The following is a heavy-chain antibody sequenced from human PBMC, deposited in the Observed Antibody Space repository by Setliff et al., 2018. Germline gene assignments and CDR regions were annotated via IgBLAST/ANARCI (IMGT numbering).Heavy chain of an antibody. V-gene: IGHV3-33*07. Sequence: LRLSCAASGFTLSFSNYDMWWVRQAPGKGLEWVAFIRYDGNNKYYADSVKGRFTISRDNAKNSVYLQVNSLRAEDTAVYYCARSYNFWSGPALDVWGKGTTVTVSS. CDR2: IRYDGNNK. CDR1: GFTLSFSNYD. CDR3: ARSYNFWSGPALDV. J-gene: IGHJ6*04. D-gene: IGHD3-3*01.